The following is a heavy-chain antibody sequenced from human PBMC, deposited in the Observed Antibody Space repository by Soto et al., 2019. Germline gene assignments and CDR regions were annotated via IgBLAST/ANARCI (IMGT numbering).Heavy chain of an antibody. J-gene: IGHJ4*02. CDR1: GFTFSSYG. D-gene: IGHD4-17*01. CDR2: ISYDGSNK. CDR3: ANEAVTTVFDY. V-gene: IGHV3-30*18. Sequence: LRLSCAASGFTFSSYGMHWVRQAPGKGLEWVAVISYDGSNKYYADSVKGRFTISRDNSKNTLYLQMNSLRAEDTAVYYCANEAVTTVFDYWGQGTLVTVSS.